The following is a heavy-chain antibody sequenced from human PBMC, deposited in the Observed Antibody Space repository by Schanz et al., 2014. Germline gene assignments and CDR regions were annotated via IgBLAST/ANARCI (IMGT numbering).Heavy chain of an antibody. D-gene: IGHD5-12*01. J-gene: IGHJ4*02. CDR2: INTGSGDT. CDR3: ARGIGGYGANNYFDY. Sequence: QVHLVQSGAEVKRPGASVKVSCKASAYSFTSYSMHWVRQAPGQRLEWMGWINTGSGDTKYSQNCQGRVTITRDTSASTAYMELSSLRSEDTAVYSCARGIGGYGANNYFDYWGQGTLVTVSS. V-gene: IGHV1-3*04. CDR1: AYSFTSYS.